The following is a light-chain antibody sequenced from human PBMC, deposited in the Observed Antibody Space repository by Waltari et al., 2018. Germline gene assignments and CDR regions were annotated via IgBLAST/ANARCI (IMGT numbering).Light chain of an antibody. CDR1: RGISTY. V-gene: IGKV1-9*01. Sequence: DIQLTQSPSFLSSSVGDRVTISCRASRGISTYLAWFQQKPGKAPRRLIYAAAILQGGVPSRFSGSGSGTDFTLTISSLQPEDFGTYYCQQIKSYPITFGGGTKVEVK. CDR2: AAA. CDR3: QQIKSYPIT. J-gene: IGKJ4*01.